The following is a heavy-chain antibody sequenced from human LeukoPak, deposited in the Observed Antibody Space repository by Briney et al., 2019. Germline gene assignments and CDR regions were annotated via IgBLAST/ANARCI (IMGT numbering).Heavy chain of an antibody. CDR3: ARGPTFHSNVKSYDSSGFDY. Sequence: SETLSLTCAVYGGSFSGYYWSWIRQPPGKGLEWIGEINHSGSTNYNPSLKSRVTISVDTSKNQFSLKLSSVTAADTAVYYCARGPTFHSNVKSYDSSGFDYWGQGTLVTVSS. CDR2: INHSGST. CDR1: GGSFSGYY. V-gene: IGHV4-34*01. J-gene: IGHJ4*02. D-gene: IGHD3-22*01.